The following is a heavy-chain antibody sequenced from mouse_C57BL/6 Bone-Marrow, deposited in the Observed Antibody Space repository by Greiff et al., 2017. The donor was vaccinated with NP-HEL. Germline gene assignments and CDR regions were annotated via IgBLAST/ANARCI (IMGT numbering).Heavy chain of an antibody. D-gene: IGHD2-4*01. J-gene: IGHJ3*01. CDR3: TRGVYDYDGRGFAY. CDR1: GYTFTDYE. V-gene: IGHV1-15*01. Sequence: QVQLKQSGAELVRPGASVTLSCKASGYTFTDYEMHWVKQTPVHGLEWIGAIDPETGGTAYNQKFKGKAILTADKSSSTAYMELRSLTSEDSAVYYCTRGVYDYDGRGFAYWGQGTLVTVSA. CDR2: IDPETGGT.